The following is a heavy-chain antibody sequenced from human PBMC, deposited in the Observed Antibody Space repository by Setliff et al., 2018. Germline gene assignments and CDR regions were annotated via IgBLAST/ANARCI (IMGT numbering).Heavy chain of an antibody. CDR1: GGSFSSGYN. J-gene: IGHJ4*02. D-gene: IGHD7-27*01. Sequence: PSETLSLTCAVYGGSFSSGYNWGWIRQPPGKGLEWIGSIYYRGSTSYNSSLKSRVSISVDTSKNQFSLNLNAVTAADTAVYYCATLTGDRGVDYWGQGRLVTVSS. CDR3: ATLTGDRGVDY. V-gene: IGHV4-38-2*01. CDR2: IYYRGST.